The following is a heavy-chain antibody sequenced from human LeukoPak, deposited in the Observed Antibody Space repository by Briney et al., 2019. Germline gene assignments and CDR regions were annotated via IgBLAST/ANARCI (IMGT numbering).Heavy chain of an antibody. CDR3: GRDRPDMLVLDF. CDR1: GYTYTSYA. CDR2: ISPYNGNT. J-gene: IGHJ4*02. D-gene: IGHD3-9*01. V-gene: IGHV1-18*01. Sequence: GASVKVSCKASGYTYTSYAINRVRQAPGQGLEWMGWISPYNGNTKYTQKLQGRVTMTTDTSTSTAYMELRSLRSDDTAVYYCGRDRPDMLVLDFWGQGTLVTVSS.